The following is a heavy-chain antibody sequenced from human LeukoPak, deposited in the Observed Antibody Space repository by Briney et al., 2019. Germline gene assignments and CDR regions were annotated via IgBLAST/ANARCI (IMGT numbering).Heavy chain of an antibody. CDR3: ARGHYYYDSSGYYYRTIPGNWFDP. Sequence: PGGSLRLSCAASGFTFSSYGMHWVRQAPGKGLEWVAVIWYDGSNKYYADSVKGRFTISRDNSKNTLYLQMNSLRAEDTAVYYCARGHYYYDSSGYYYRTIPGNWFDPWGQGTLVTVSS. CDR2: IWYDGSNK. J-gene: IGHJ5*02. CDR1: GFTFSSYG. D-gene: IGHD3-22*01. V-gene: IGHV3-33*01.